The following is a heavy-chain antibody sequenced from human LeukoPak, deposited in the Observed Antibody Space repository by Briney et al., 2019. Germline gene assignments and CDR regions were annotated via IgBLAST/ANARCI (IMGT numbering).Heavy chain of an antibody. J-gene: IGHJ4*02. CDR1: GFTFSSYA. V-gene: IGHV3-30-3*01. CDR3: ARDIFSALRASLDY. D-gene: IGHD1-26*01. Sequence: QSGGSLRLSCAASGFTFSSYAMHWVRQAPGKGLEWVAVISYDGSNKYYADSVKGRFTISRDNSKNTLYLQMNSLRAEDTAVYYCARDIFSALRASLDYWGQGTLVTVPS. CDR2: ISYDGSNK.